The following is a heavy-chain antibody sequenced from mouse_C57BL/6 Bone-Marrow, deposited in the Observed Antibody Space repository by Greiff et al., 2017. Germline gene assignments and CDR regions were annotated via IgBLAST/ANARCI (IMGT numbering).Heavy chain of an antibody. CDR1: GYTFTSYT. V-gene: IGHV1-4*01. D-gene: IGHD2-2*01. CDR2: INPSSGYT. Sequence: VQLQQSGAELARPGASVKMSCKASGYTFTSYTMHWVKQRPGQGLEWIGYINPSSGYTKYNQKFKDKSTLTADKSSSTAYMQLSSLTSEDSAVYYCARAGDDGYFDVWGTGTTVTVSA. CDR3: ARAGDDGYFDV. J-gene: IGHJ1*03.